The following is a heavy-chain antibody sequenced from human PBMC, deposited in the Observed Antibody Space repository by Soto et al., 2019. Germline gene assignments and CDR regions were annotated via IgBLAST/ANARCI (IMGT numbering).Heavy chain of an antibody. J-gene: IGHJ4*02. V-gene: IGHV3-23*01. Sequence: LRLSCSASGFSFGSYALSLVRQAPGKGLEWVSTISVSDGKTFYADSVKGRFSISRDTSQSTLYLQMNSLRADDTAMYYCARWSYLDYWGQGTRVSVSS. CDR2: ISVSDGKT. D-gene: IGHD3-3*01. CDR3: ARWSYLDY. CDR1: GFSFGSYA.